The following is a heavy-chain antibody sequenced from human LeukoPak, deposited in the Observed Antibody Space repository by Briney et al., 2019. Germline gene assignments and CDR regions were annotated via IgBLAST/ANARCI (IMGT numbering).Heavy chain of an antibody. CDR2: ISSSGSTI. V-gene: IGHV3-11*01. J-gene: IGHJ4*02. CDR3: ATRRPGIAVAGTFDY. CDR1: GFTVSDYY. D-gene: IGHD6-19*01. Sequence: PGGSLRLSCAASGFTVSDYYMNWIRQAPGKGLEWISFISSSGSTIFYADSVKGRFTISRDTTKNSLSVQMNSLRAEDTAVYYCATRRPGIAVAGTFDYWGQGTLVTVSS.